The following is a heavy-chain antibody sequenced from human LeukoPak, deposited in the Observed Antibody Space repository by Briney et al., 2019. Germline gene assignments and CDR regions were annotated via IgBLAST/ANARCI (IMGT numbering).Heavy chain of an antibody. Sequence: SETLSLTCTVSGGSISSSSYYWGWIRQLPGKGLEWIGSIYYSGSTYYNPSLKSRVTISVDTSKNQFSLKLSSVTAADTAVYYCARHGIVATIFYPWYYYGMDVWGQGTTVTVSS. CDR1: GGSISSSSYY. CDR3: ARHGIVATIFYPWYYYGMDV. D-gene: IGHD5-12*01. J-gene: IGHJ6*02. V-gene: IGHV4-39*01. CDR2: IYYSGST.